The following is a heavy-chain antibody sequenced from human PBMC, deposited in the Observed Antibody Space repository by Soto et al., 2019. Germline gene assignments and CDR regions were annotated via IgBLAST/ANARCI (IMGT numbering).Heavy chain of an antibody. CDR2: ISYDGNSN. Sequence: QVQLVESGGGVVQPGGSLRLSCAASGFIFSTYAMYWVRQTPGKGLEWVAVISYDGNSNFYTDSVKGRFTISRDNSRNTLYLQMNNLRTEYTALYFCARDSVPLAGTSWAGNRLDPWGQGTLVTVSS. J-gene: IGHJ5*02. V-gene: IGHV3-30-3*01. D-gene: IGHD6-13*01. CDR1: GFIFSTYA. CDR3: ARDSVPLAGTSWAGNRLDP.